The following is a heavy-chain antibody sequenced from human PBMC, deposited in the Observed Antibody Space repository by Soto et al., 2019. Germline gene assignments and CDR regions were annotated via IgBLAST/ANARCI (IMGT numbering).Heavy chain of an antibody. Sequence: SETLSLTCTVSGGSIRTYYWNWIRQPPGKGLEWIGYMYYGGSTNYNPSLKSRVTVSGDTSKNDFSLKLTSVTAADTAVYYCARSTGYGDSYFDYWGRGTLVT. V-gene: IGHV4-59*01. D-gene: IGHD5-18*01. CDR3: ARSTGYGDSYFDY. J-gene: IGHJ4*02. CDR2: MYYGGST. CDR1: GGSIRTYY.